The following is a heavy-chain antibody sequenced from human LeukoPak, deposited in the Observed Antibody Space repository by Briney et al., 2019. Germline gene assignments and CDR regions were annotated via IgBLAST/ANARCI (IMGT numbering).Heavy chain of an antibody. Sequence: GASVKVSCKASGGTSSSYAISWVRQAPGQRLEWMGWINAGNGNTKYSQKFQGRVTITRDTSASTAYMELSSLRSEDTAVYYCARVDGDIVVVPAAMYYGMDVWGQGTTVTVSS. CDR1: GGTSSSYA. J-gene: IGHJ6*02. D-gene: IGHD2-2*01. CDR2: INAGNGNT. V-gene: IGHV1-3*01. CDR3: ARVDGDIVVVPAAMYYGMDV.